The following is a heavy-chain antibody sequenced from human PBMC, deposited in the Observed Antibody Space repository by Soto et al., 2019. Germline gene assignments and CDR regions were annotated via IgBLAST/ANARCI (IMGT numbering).Heavy chain of an antibody. J-gene: IGHJ6*02. CDR1: GGSISSYY. CDR2: IYYSGST. CDR3: ARVPAKVTIFGVVPYGRDV. V-gene: IGHV4-59*01. D-gene: IGHD3-3*01. Sequence: SETLSLTCTVSGGSISSYYWSWIRQPPGKGLEWIGYIYYSGSTNYNPSLKSRVTISVDTSKNQFSLKLSSVTAADTAVYYCARVPAKVTIFGVVPYGRDVWGQGTTVTVSS.